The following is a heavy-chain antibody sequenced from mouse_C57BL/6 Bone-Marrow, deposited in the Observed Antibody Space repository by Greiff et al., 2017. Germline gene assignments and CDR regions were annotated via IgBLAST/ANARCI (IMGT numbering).Heavy chain of an antibody. CDR1: GFTFSDYG. J-gene: IGHJ4*01. D-gene: IGHD1-1*01. Sequence: EVMLVESGGGLVKPGGSLKLSCAASGFTFSDYGMHWVRQAPEKGLEWVAYISSGSSTIYYADTVKGRFTISRDNAKNTLFLQMTSLRSEDTAMYYCARERGSSYLYAMDYWGQGTAVTV. V-gene: IGHV5-17*01. CDR3: ARERGSSYLYAMDY. CDR2: ISSGSSTI.